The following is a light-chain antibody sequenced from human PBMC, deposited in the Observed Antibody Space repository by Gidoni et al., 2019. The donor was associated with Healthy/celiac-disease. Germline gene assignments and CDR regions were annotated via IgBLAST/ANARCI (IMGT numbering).Light chain of an antibody. CDR1: QSVSSN. Sequence: EIVMTQSPATLSVSPGERATLSCRASQSVSSNLAWYQQKHGQAPIRLLIYGASTRATGIPARFSGSGSGTEFTLTISSLQSEDFAVYYCQQYNNWPLLFGQGTRLEIK. J-gene: IGKJ5*01. CDR2: GAS. CDR3: QQYNNWPLL. V-gene: IGKV3-15*01.